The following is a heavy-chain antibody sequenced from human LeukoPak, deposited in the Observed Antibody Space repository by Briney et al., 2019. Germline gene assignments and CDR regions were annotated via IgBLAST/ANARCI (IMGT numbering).Heavy chain of an antibody. V-gene: IGHV1-18*01. J-gene: IGHJ4*02. D-gene: IGHD3-10*01. CDR1: GGTFSSYA. CDR2: INSHNSNT. Sequence: ASVKVSCKASGGTFSSYAIGWVRQAPGQGLEWMGWINSHNSNTNYAQNLQDRVSMTTDTSTSTAFMELRGLRSDDTAVYYCARVSISLVRGTVITATFDYWGQGTLVTVSS. CDR3: ARVSISLVRGTVITATFDY.